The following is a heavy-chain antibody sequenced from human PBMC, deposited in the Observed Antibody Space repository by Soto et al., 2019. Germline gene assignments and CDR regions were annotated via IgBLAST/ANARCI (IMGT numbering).Heavy chain of an antibody. D-gene: IGHD5-12*01. Sequence: QITLKESGPTLVKPTQTLTLTCTFSGFSLSTSGVGVGWIRQPPGKALEWLALIYWDDDKRYSPSLESRLIITKDTSKNQVVLTMTNMVPVDTATYYCAHLNIVDTSFNYWGQGSPVTVSS. CDR1: GFSLSTSGVG. CDR2: IYWDDDK. CDR3: AHLNIVDTSFNY. V-gene: IGHV2-5*02. J-gene: IGHJ4*02.